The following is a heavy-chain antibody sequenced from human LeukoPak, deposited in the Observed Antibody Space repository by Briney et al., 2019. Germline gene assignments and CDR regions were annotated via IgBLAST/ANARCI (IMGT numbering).Heavy chain of an antibody. CDR1: GGSISSYY. Sequence: SETPSLTCTVSGGSISSYYWSWIRQPPGKGLEWIGYIYYSGSTNYNPSLKSRVTISVDTSKNQFSLKLSSVTAADTAVYYCARGYLFGYMDYWGQGTLVTVSS. V-gene: IGHV4-59*01. CDR3: ARGYLFGYMDY. CDR2: IYYSGST. J-gene: IGHJ4*02. D-gene: IGHD3-3*01.